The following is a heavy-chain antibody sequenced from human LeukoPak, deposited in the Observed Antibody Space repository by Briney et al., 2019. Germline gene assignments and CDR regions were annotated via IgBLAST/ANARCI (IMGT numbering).Heavy chain of an antibody. D-gene: IGHD6-19*01. CDR1: GHTFTSYY. Sequence: GASVKVSCKASGHTFTSYYMHWVRQAPGQGLEWMGIINPSGGSTSYAQKFQGRVTMTRDTSTSTVYMELSSLRSEDTAVYYCARVAVAGRDDDYWGQGTLVTVSS. V-gene: IGHV1-46*01. CDR2: INPSGGST. CDR3: ARVAVAGRDDDY. J-gene: IGHJ4*02.